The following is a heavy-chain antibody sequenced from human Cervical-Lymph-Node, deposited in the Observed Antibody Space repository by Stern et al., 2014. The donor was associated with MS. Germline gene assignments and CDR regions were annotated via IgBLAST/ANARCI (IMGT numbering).Heavy chain of an antibody. CDR2: ITPMFGIP. D-gene: IGHD6-13*01. CDR1: GGSFSNEA. V-gene: IGHV1-69*15. J-gene: IGHJ4*02. CDR3: AREEDPHSGTFAF. Sequence: QVQLVQSGAEVKKPGSSVQVSCKASGGSFSNEAVSWLRQAPGQGLEWMGMITPMFGIPTYAQKSQGRVTIAADESTSTAYMEMSSLKYGDTAVYYCAREEDPHSGTFAFWGQGTLVTVSS.